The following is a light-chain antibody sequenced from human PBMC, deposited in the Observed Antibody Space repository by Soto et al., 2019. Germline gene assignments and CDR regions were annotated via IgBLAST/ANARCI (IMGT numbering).Light chain of an antibody. CDR1: QTISSW. Sequence: DIQMTQSPSTLSGSVGDRVTITCRASQTISSWLAWYQQKPGKAPKLLIYKASTLKGGVPTRFSDSGSGTEFTLTISSLQPDDFATYYCQHYNSYSVAFGQGTKVELK. CDR2: KAS. CDR3: QHYNSYSVA. J-gene: IGKJ1*01. V-gene: IGKV1-5*03.